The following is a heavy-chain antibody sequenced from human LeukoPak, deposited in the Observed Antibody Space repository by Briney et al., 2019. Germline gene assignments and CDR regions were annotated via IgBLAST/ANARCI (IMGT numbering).Heavy chain of an antibody. V-gene: IGHV4-59*08. CDR1: GGSISNYH. Sequence: SETLSFTCTVSGGSISNYHWSWIRQPPGKGLEWIGYIYYSGSTNYNPSLKSRVTISLDTSKNQVSLRLSSVTAADTAVYYCARKDGDWWGQGTLVTVSS. J-gene: IGHJ4*02. D-gene: IGHD3-9*01. CDR3: ARKDGDW. CDR2: IYYSGST.